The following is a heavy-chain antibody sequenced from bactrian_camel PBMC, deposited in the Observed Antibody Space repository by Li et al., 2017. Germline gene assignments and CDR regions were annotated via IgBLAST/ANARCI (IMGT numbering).Heavy chain of an antibody. D-gene: IGHD6*01. V-gene: IGHV3-3*01. J-gene: IGHJ7*01. CDR2: IDKRNGPT. CDR1: RLHYDFDNFS. Sequence: HVQLVESGGGSVQAGGSLRLSCAASRLHYDFDNFSMGWFRQAPGKEREAIAAIDKRNGPTSYADSVKGRFSISKDNAKNTLYLQMNSLKPEDAAIYYCAAGQGRSWYCGVNGMDYWGKGTQVTVS.